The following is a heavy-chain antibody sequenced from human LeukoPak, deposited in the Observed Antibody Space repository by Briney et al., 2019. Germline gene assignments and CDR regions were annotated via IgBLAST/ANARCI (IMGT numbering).Heavy chain of an antibody. CDR3: ASGRGGYSYGSFDY. CDR1: GGSISSSSYY. Sequence: SETLSLTCTVSGGSISSSSYYWGWIRQPPGKGLEWIGYIYYSGSTNYNPSLKSRVTISVDTSKNQFSLKLSSVTAADTAVYYCASGRGGYSYGSFDYWGQGTLVTVSS. CDR2: IYYSGST. D-gene: IGHD5-18*01. J-gene: IGHJ4*02. V-gene: IGHV4-61*05.